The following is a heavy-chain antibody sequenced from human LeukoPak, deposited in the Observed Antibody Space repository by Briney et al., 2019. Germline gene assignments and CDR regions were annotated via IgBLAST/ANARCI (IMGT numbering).Heavy chain of an antibody. D-gene: IGHD3-10*01. CDR2: IYYSGST. V-gene: IGHV4-39*01. CDR3: ARNKYYYGSGNYGVPNWFDP. J-gene: IGHJ5*02. CDR1: GGSISSSSYY. Sequence: SETLSLTCTVSGGSISSSSYYWGWIRQPPGKGLEWIGSIYYSGSTYYNPSLKSRVTISVDTSKNQFSLKLNSVTAADTAVYYCARNKYYYGSGNYGVPNWFDPWGQGTLVTVSS.